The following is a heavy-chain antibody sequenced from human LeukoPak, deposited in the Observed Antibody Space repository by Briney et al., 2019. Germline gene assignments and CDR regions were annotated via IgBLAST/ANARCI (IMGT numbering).Heavy chain of an antibody. CDR3: ARGSGQWLVRRRFDY. CDR2: INHSGST. CDR1: GGSFCGYY. J-gene: IGHJ4*02. V-gene: IGHV4-34*01. Sequence: SETLSLTCAAYGGSFCGYYWSWIRQPPGKGVEWVGEINHSGSTNYNPSLKSRVTISVDTSKNQFYLKLSSVTAADTAVYYCARGSGQWLVRRRFDYWGQGTLVTVSS. D-gene: IGHD6-19*01.